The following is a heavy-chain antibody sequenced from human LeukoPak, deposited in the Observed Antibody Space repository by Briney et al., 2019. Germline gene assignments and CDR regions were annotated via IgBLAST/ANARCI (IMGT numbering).Heavy chain of an antibody. V-gene: IGHV4-34*01. CDR3: ARADRYYDSSGYHDAFDI. CDR1: GGSFSGYY. CDR2: INHSGST. D-gene: IGHD3-22*01. J-gene: IGHJ3*02. Sequence: SETLSLTCAVYGGSFSGYYWSWIRQPPGKWLEWIGEINHSGSTNYNPSLKRRVTISVDTSKNQFSLKLSSVTAADTAVYYCARADRYYDSSGYHDAFDIWGQGTMVTVSS.